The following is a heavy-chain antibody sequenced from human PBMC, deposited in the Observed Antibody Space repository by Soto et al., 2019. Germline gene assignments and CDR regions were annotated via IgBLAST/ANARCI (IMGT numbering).Heavy chain of an antibody. V-gene: IGHV3-11*01. J-gene: IGHJ4*02. Sequence: GFLRLSCAASGLTFSDYYMTWIRQAPGKGLEWVSYIRSSAGTISYAYSVKGRFTISRDNAKNSPYLQMNSLRAEDTAVYYCARAMYSSKTEFEYWGQGTLVTVSS. CDR1: GLTFSDYY. D-gene: IGHD6-13*01. CDR3: ARAMYSSKTEFEY. CDR2: IRSSAGTI.